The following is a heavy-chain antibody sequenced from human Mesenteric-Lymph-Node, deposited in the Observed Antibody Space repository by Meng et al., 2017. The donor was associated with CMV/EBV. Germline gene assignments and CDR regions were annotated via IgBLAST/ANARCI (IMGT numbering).Heavy chain of an antibody. J-gene: IGHJ6*02. CDR1: GGTFSNYA. CDR3: ARINYDSNGYYYHYYGMDV. V-gene: IGHV1-69*05. D-gene: IGHD3-22*01. Sequence: SVKVSCKASGGTFSNYAISWVRQAPGQGLEWMGGFIPIFGTAKYAQRFQGRVTITTDESTSTAYMELSSLRSEDTAVYYCARINYDSNGYYYHYYGMDVWGRGTTVTVSS. CDR2: FIPIFGTA.